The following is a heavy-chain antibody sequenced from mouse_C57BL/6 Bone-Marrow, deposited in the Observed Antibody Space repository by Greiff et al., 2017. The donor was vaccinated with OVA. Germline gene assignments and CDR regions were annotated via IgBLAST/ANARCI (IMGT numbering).Heavy chain of an antibody. J-gene: IGHJ4*01. CDR1: GYTFTSYW. CDR3: ARYKAMDY. D-gene: IGHD1-3*01. Sequence: QVQLQQPGAELVRPGSSVKLSCKASGYTFTSYWLHWVKQRPIKGLEWIGNIDPSDSETHYNQKFKDKATLTVDKSSSTAYMQLSSLTAEDSAFYYCARYKAMDYWGQGTSVTVSS. CDR2: IDPSDSET. V-gene: IGHV1-52*01.